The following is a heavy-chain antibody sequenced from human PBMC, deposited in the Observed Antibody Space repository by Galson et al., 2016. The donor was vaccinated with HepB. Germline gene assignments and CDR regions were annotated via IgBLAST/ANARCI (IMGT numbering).Heavy chain of an antibody. D-gene: IGHD4-17*01. CDR2: IRSNAYGGTT. CDR3: SRGSAGRFYYYYGMDV. Sequence: SLRLSCAASGFTFGDYAMSWFRQAPGKGLEWVGFIRSNAYGGTTEYAASVKGRFTISRDDSKSIAYLQMSSLKTEDTAVYYCSRGSAGRFYYYYGMDVWGQGTTVSVS. J-gene: IGHJ6*02. V-gene: IGHV3-49*03. CDR1: GFTFGDYA.